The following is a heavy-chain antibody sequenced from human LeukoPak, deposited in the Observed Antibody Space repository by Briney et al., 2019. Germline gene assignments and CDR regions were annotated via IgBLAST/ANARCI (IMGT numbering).Heavy chain of an antibody. CDR2: ISYDGSNK. CDR1: GFTFPTYG. CDR3: ARFVNTYFDY. D-gene: IGHD6-6*01. V-gene: IGHV3-30*03. Sequence: GESLRLSCAGSGFTFPTYGMHWVRQAQGKGLEWVAVISYDGSNKYYADSVKGRFTISRDNSKNTLYLQMNSLRAEDTAVYYCARFVNTYFDYWGQGTLVTVSS. J-gene: IGHJ4*02.